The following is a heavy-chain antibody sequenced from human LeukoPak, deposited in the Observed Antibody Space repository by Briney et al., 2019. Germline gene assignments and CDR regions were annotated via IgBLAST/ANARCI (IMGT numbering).Heavy chain of an antibody. J-gene: IGHJ4*02. CDR2: ISSSSSYI. D-gene: IGHD2-21*02. CDR1: GFTCSSYS. V-gene: IGHV3-21*01. CDR3: ARDRVTAISPFVY. Sequence: GGSLRLSCAASGFTCSSYSMNWVRQAPGKGLEWVSSISSSSSYIYYADSVKGRFTISRDNDKNSLYLQMTSLRAEDTAVYYCARDRVTAISPFVYWGQGTLVTVSS.